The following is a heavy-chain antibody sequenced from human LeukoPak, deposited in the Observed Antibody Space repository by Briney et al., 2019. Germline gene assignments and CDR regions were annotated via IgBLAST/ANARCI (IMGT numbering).Heavy chain of an antibody. CDR1: GGSFSGYY. D-gene: IGHD3-3*01. J-gene: IGHJ4*02. Sequence: PSETLSLTCAAYGGSFSGYYWSWIRQPPGKGLEWIGEINHSGSTNYNPSLKSRVTISVDTSKNQFSLKLSSVTAADTAVYYCARGSGRSYYDFWSGYYYFDYWGQGTLVTVSS. V-gene: IGHV4-34*01. CDR2: INHSGST. CDR3: ARGSGRSYYDFWSGYYYFDY.